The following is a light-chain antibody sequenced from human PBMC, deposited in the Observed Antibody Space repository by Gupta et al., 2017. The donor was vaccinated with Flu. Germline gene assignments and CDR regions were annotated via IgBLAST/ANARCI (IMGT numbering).Light chain of an antibody. Sequence: SVLTQPPSVSDAPRPRVTISCSVLSPNIGNTAVDWYQQRTGKAPKLLMYYDDLRTTAVSERFSGAKSATTASLTISRLQEEEDADYYCAAWEASMNGLVFGGGTKLTVL. J-gene: IGLJ3*02. V-gene: IGLV1-36*01. CDR1: SPNIGNTA. CDR2: YDD. CDR3: AAWEASMNGLV.